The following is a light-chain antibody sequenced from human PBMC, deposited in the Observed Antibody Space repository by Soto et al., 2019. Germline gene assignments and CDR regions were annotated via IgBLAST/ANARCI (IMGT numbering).Light chain of an antibody. V-gene: IGLV1-40*01. CDR1: SSNIGAGYD. Sequence: QSALTQPPSMSGAPGQRVTISCTGSSSNIGAGYDVHWYQQLPGTAPKLLIYGNSNRPSGVPDRFSGSKSGTSASLAITGLQAEDEADYYCQSYDSSLSGPVVFGGGTKLTVL. CDR3: QSYDSSLSGPVV. J-gene: IGLJ2*01. CDR2: GNS.